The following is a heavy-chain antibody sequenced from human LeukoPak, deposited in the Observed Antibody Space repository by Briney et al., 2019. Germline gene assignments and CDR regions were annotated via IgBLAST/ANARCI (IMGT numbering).Heavy chain of an antibody. CDR2: ISYDGSNK. D-gene: IGHD3-3*01. CDR3: ARDVLRFLEWLHAFDI. CDR1: GFTFSSYA. Sequence: QAGRSLRLSCAASGFTFSSYAMHWVRQAPGKGLEWVAVISYDGSNKYYADSVKGRFTISRDNSKNTLYLQMNSLRAEDTAVYYCARDVLRFLEWLHAFDIWGQGTMVTVSA. J-gene: IGHJ3*02. V-gene: IGHV3-30-3*01.